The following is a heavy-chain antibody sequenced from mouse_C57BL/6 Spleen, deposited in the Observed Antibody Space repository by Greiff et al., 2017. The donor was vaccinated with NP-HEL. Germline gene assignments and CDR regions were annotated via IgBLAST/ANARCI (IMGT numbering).Heavy chain of an antibody. CDR2: IYPRDGST. CDR1: GYTFTSYD. Sequence: VMLVESGPELVKPGASVKLSCKASGYTFTSYDINWVKQRPGQGLEWIGWIYPRDGSTKYNEKFKGKATLTVDTSSSTAYMELHSLTSEDSAVYFCARSGYTGYWGQGTTLTVSS. CDR3: ARSGYTGY. V-gene: IGHV1-85*01. J-gene: IGHJ2*01. D-gene: IGHD2-2*01.